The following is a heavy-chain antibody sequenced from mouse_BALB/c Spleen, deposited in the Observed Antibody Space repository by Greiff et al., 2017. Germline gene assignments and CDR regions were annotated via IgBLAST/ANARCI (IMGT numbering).Heavy chain of an antibody. V-gene: IGHV14-3*02. CDR1: GFNIKDTY. CDR2: IDPANGNT. D-gene: IGHD1-1*01. CDR3: ASEGPYYYGSGAY. Sequence: DVKLQESGAELVKPGASVKLSCTASGFNIKDTYMHWVKQRPEQGLEWIGRIDPANGNTKYDPKFQGKATITADTSSNTAYLQLSSLTSEDTAVYYCASEGPYYYGSGAYWGQGTLVTVSA. J-gene: IGHJ3*01.